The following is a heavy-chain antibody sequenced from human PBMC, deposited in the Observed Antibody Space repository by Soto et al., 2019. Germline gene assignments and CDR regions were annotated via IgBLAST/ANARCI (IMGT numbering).Heavy chain of an antibody. CDR1: GFSLSTRGLG. J-gene: IGHJ4*01. V-gene: IGHV2-5*01. CDR3: AHRPPTGPEY. CDR2: IYWNNDK. Sequence: KARESRRQSCSFSGFSLSTRGLGVGWIRQPPGKALEWLALIYWNNDKRYSPSLRSRLTITKDTSKNQVVLTMTNMDPMDSATYYCAHRPPTGPEYWLHRTMVTGFS.